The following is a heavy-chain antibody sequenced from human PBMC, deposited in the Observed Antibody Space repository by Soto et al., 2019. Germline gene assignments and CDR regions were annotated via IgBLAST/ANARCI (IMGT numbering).Heavy chain of an antibody. CDR2: IYYSGST. D-gene: IGHD3-22*01. J-gene: IGHJ4*02. V-gene: IGHV4-39*01. CDR1: GGSISSSSSY. Sequence: SETLSLTCTVAGGSISSSSSYWGWIRQPPGKGLEWIGSIYYSGSTYYNPSLKSRATISVDTSKNQFSLKLSSVTAADTAVYYCARQITMIVVVNRAPLTDWGQGTLVTVSS. CDR3: ARQITMIVVVNRAPLTD.